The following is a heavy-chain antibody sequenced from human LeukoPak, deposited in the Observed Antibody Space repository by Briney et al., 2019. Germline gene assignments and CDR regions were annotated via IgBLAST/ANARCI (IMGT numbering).Heavy chain of an antibody. CDR2: IKQDGSEK. Sequence: GGSLRLSCAASGLTFSNYWMTWVRQAPGKGLAWVANIKQDGSEKYYVDSVKGRFTISRDNAKNSVYLQMNSLRAEDTAVYYCARVNPLMAPGVFDIWGQGTMVAASS. CDR1: GLTFSNYW. D-gene: IGHD2-8*01. CDR3: ARVNPLMAPGVFDI. J-gene: IGHJ3*02. V-gene: IGHV3-7*01.